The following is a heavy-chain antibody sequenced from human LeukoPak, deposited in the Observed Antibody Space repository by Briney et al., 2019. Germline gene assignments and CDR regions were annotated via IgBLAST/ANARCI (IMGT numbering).Heavy chain of an antibody. V-gene: IGHV3-30-3*01. CDR1: GFTLSSYG. J-gene: IGHJ4*02. CDR3: ARDGGSGWSSAFFDH. D-gene: IGHD6-19*01. CDR2: TSYDGSNK. Sequence: GGSLRLSCAASGFTLSSYGMHWVRQAPGKGLEGVAVTSYDGSNKYYADSVKGRFTISRDNSKSTVSLQMNSLRAEDTAVYYCARDGGSGWSSAFFDHWGQGTLVSVSS.